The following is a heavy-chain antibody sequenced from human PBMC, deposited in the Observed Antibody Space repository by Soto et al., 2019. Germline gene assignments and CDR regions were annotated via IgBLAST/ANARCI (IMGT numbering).Heavy chain of an antibody. CDR3: VKDRYVDY. CDR2: ISSNGGST. V-gene: IGHV3-64D*06. Sequence: GGSLRLSCSVFGFTISSYAMHWVRQAPGKGLQYVSSISSNGGSTYYADSVKGRFTISRDNSKNTLYLQMSSLRIEDTAMYYCVKDRYVDYWGQGPLVTVSS. CDR1: GFTISSYA. J-gene: IGHJ4*02.